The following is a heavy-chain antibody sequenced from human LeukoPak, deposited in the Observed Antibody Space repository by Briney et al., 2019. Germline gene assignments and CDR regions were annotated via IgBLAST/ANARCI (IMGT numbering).Heavy chain of an antibody. J-gene: IGHJ6*02. CDR2: VNSDGSST. CDR3: ARERNGFGLLYYGMDV. D-gene: IGHD3/OR15-3a*01. CDR1: GFTFSSHW. Sequence: GGSLRLSCAASGFTFSSHWMHWVRQAPGKGLVWVSRVNSDGSSTSYAASVEGRFTISRDNSKNTLYLQMNSLRAEDTAVYYCARERNGFGLLYYGMDVWGQGTTVTVSS. V-gene: IGHV3-74*01.